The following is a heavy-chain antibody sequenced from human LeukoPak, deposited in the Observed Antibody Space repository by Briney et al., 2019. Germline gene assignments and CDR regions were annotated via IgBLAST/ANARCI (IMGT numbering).Heavy chain of an antibody. CDR1: GYTFTSYG. V-gene: IGHV1-18*01. Sequence: ASVKVSCKASGYTFTSYGISWVRQAPGQRLEWMGWISAYNGNTNYAQKLQGRVTMTTDTSTSTAYMELRSLRSDDTAVYYCARVNGYQLLSSGWFDPWGQGTLVTVSS. J-gene: IGHJ5*02. D-gene: IGHD2-2*01. CDR3: ARVNGYQLLSSGWFDP. CDR2: ISAYNGNT.